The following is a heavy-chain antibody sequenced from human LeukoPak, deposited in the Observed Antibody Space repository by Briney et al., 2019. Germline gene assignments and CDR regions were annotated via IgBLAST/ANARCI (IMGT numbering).Heavy chain of an antibody. V-gene: IGHV3-53*05. CDR3: ATTTVTPPNFDY. CDR2: IYSGGST. Sequence: GGSLRLPCAASGFTVSSNYMSWVRQAPGKGLEWVSVIYSGGSTYYADSVKGRFTISRDNSKNTLYLQMNSLRAEDTAVYYCATTTVTPPNFDYWGQGTLVTVSS. J-gene: IGHJ4*02. D-gene: IGHD4-17*01. CDR1: GFTVSSNY.